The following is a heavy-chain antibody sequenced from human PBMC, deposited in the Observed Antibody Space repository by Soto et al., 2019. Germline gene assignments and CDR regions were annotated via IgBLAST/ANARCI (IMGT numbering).Heavy chain of an antibody. Sequence: ASVKVSGKASGYTFTGYYMHWVRQAPGQMLECMVWINPNSGFTNYXXKFQGRVXXTRDTSGSTAXMELSXLRSEDTGVYYCARGAVAGTLDYWAQGTLVTVSS. D-gene: IGHD6-19*01. CDR3: ARGAVAGTLDY. J-gene: IGHJ4*02. V-gene: IGHV1-2*02. CDR2: INPNSGFT. CDR1: GYTFTGYY.